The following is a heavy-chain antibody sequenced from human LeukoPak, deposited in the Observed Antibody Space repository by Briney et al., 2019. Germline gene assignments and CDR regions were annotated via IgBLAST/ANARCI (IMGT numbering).Heavy chain of an antibody. CDR3: TRESGAFSPFGF. D-gene: IGHD1-26*01. CDR2: VHLSGAT. CDR1: GGSITTTNW. V-gene: IGHV4-4*02. J-gene: IGHJ4*02. Sequence: SETLSLTCAVSGGSITTTNWWSWVRQPPGKGLEWIGEVHLSGATDYNPSLESRVSMSIDKSKNHLSLEVTSVTAADTAIYYCTRESGAFSPFGFWGQGTLLTVSS.